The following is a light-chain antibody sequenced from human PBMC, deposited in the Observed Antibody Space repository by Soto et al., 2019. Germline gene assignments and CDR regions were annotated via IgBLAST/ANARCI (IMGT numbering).Light chain of an antibody. V-gene: IGKV1-5*03. CDR3: QQYHIYSGT. Sequence: DIQMTQSPSTLSASVGERVTITCRASQTIDSWLAWYPQRPGKPPNLLIYKASTLASGVPSRFIGSGSGTEFTLTINSLQPDDFATYYCQQYHIYSGTFGQGTKVDIK. J-gene: IGKJ1*01. CDR2: KAS. CDR1: QTIDSW.